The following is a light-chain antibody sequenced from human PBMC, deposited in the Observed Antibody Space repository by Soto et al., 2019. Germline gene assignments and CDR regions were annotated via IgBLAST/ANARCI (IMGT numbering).Light chain of an antibody. Sequence: QSALTQPASVSGSPGQSITISCTGTSSDVGAYDYVSWYQQHPGKAPKFMLYEVSNRPSGFSDRFSGSKSGNTASLTISGLQAEDEADYYCSSFTTSKTWVFGGGTKRTVL. J-gene: IGLJ3*02. CDR3: SSFTTSKTWV. CDR2: EVS. V-gene: IGLV2-14*01. CDR1: SSDVGAYDY.